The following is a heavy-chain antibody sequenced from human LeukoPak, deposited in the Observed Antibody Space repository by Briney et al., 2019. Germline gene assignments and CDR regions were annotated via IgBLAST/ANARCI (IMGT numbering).Heavy chain of an antibody. CDR1: GYTFTSYA. CDR2: INAGNGNT. V-gene: IGHV1-3*01. CDR3: ARARPVSWLDFGTFDY. Sequence: ASVKVSCKASGYTFTSYAMHWVRQAPGQRLEWMGWINAGNGNTKYSQKFQGRVTITRDTSASTAYMELSSLRSEDTAVYYCARARPVSWLDFGTFDYWGQGTLVTVSS. D-gene: IGHD6-19*01. J-gene: IGHJ4*02.